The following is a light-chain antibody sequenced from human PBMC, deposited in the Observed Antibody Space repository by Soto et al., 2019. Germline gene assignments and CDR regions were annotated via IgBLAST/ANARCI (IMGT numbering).Light chain of an antibody. CDR3: QQYASSPLT. CDR1: QSVSSSY. J-gene: IGKJ4*01. CDR2: GAS. V-gene: IGKV3-20*01. Sequence: EIVLTQSPGTLSLSPGERATLSCRASQSVSSSYLAWYQQRRGLAPRLLIFGASSRATGIPDRFSGSGSGTDFNLTISRLEHEDFAVYYCQQYASSPLTFGGGTKVEIK.